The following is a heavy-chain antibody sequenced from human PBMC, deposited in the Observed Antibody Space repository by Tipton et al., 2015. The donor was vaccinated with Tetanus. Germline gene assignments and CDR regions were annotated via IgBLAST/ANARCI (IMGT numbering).Heavy chain of an antibody. CDR2: VYSSGST. CDR1: GGSINPYY. J-gene: IGHJ6*02. D-gene: IGHD3-3*01. CDR3: ARDRSITIFGVVPINYYYGMDV. Sequence: TLSLTCTVSGGSINPYYWSWIRQPPGKGLEWIGNVYSSGSTYYNPSLKGRVTISVDTSKNQFSLKLSSVTAADTAVYYCARDRSITIFGVVPINYYYGMDVWGQGTTVTVSS. V-gene: IGHV4-59*01.